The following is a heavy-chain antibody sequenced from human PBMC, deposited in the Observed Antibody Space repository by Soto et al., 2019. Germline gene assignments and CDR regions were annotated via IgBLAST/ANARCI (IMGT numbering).Heavy chain of an antibody. CDR3: AKDLIVVVPAASPRDYYYGMDV. V-gene: IGHV3-30*18. CDR2: ISYDGSNK. D-gene: IGHD2-2*01. Sequence: PXASLRFSCAASGFTFSSYGMHWVRQAPGKGLEWVAVISYDGSNKYYADSVKGRFTISRDNSKNTLYLQMNSLRAEDTAVYYCAKDLIVVVPAASPRDYYYGMDVWGQGTTVTVSS. J-gene: IGHJ6*02. CDR1: GFTFSSYG.